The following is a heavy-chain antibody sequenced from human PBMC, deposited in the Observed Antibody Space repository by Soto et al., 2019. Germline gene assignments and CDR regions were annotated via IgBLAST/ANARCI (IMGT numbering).Heavy chain of an antibody. V-gene: IGHV1-8*01. Sequence: QVQLVQSGAEVKKPGASVKVSCKASGYTFTSYDINWVRQATGQGLEWMGWINPNSGNTGYAQKYQGSVTMTKNTSISTAYMELSSLRSEDTAVYYCASEAAGRMSDWGQGTLVTVSS. CDR3: ASEAAGRMSD. J-gene: IGHJ4*02. CDR2: INPNSGNT. CDR1: GYTFTSYD.